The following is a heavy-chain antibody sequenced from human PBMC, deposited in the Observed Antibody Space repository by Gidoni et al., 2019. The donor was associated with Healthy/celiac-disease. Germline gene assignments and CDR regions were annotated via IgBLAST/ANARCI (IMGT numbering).Heavy chain of an antibody. V-gene: IGHV3-48*03. Sequence: EVQLVESGGGLVQPGGSLRLSCAASGFPISSYEMNGVRQAPGKGLEWVSYMSSSGSTIYYADSVKCRFTISRDNAKNSLYLQMNSLSAEDTAVYYCARVRAAAGAFDIWGQGTMVTVSS. CDR1: GFPISSYE. D-gene: IGHD6-13*01. CDR3: ARVRAAAGAFDI. J-gene: IGHJ3*02. CDR2: MSSSGSTI.